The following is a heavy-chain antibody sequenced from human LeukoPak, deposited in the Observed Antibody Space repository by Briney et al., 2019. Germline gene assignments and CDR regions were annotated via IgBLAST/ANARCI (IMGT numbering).Heavy chain of an antibody. D-gene: IGHD2-2*01. CDR1: GGSFSSYA. Sequence: SVKVSCKASGGSFSSYAISWVRQAPGQGLEWMGGIIPIFGTANYAQKFQGRVTITTDESTNTAYMELSSLRSDDTAVYYCARAAAMREYYFDYWGQGTLVTVSS. CDR3: ARAAAMREYYFDY. V-gene: IGHV1-69*05. J-gene: IGHJ4*02. CDR2: IIPIFGTA.